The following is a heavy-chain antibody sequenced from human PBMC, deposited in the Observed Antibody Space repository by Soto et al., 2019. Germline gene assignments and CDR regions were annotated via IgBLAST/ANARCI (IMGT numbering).Heavy chain of an antibody. V-gene: IGHV4-59*01. Sequence: PSETLSLTCTVSGGSISSYYWSWIRQPPGKGLEWIGYIYYSGSTNYNPSLKSRVTISVDTSKNQFSLKLSSVTAADTAVYYCARDDSSGYYPDYWGQGTLVTVSS. D-gene: IGHD3-22*01. CDR1: GGSISSYY. CDR3: ARDDSSGYYPDY. J-gene: IGHJ4*02. CDR2: IYYSGST.